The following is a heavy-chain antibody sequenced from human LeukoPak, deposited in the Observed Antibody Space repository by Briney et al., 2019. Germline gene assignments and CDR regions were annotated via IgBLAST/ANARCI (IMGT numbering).Heavy chain of an antibody. D-gene: IGHD2-2*01. V-gene: IGHV5-51*01. CDR1: GYTFATYW. CDR2: IYPSDSDT. CDR3: TRTPRLVAHAFYFDQ. Sequence: GESLKISCKGFGYTFATYWIGRVRQMPGKGPEWMGTIYPSDSDTRHSPSFQGHVTISADKSITPPYLQWSSLKASDSAMYYCTRTPRLVAHAFYFDQWGRGTLVTVSS. J-gene: IGHJ4*02.